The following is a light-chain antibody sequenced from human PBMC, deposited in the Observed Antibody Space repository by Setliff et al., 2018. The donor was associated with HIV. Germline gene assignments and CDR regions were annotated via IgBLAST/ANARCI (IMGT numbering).Light chain of an antibody. CDR3: QQRSNWPLT. CDR2: EAS. V-gene: IGKV3-11*01. J-gene: IGKJ4*01. Sequence: EIVLTQSPATLSFSPGERATLSCRASQSVSSYLAWYQQKPGQAPRLLMYEASNRATGIPARFSGSGSGTDFTLTISSLEPEDFAVYYCQQRSNWPLTFGGGTKVDIK. CDR1: QSVSSY.